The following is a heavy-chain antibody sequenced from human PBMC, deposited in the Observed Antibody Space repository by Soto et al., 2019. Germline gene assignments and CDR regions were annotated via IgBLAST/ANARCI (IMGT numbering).Heavy chain of an antibody. V-gene: IGHV4-59*12. CDR1: GGSIISNY. Sequence: PSETLSLTCIVSGGSIISNYWSWILQPPWKGLEWIGYIYYSGSTNYNPSLKSRVTISVDTSKNQFSLKLCSVTAADTAVYYCACTPRGCSGGSCYSSNWFDPWGQGTLVTVSS. CDR2: IYYSGST. J-gene: IGHJ5*02. CDR3: ACTPRGCSGGSCYSSNWFDP. D-gene: IGHD2-15*01.